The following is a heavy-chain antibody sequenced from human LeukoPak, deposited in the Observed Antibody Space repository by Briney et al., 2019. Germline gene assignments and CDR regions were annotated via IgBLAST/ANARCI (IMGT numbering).Heavy chain of an antibody. CDR3: ARGITMVRGVILNYYYFGMDV. CDR1: GGSFVVYY. J-gene: IGHJ6*02. CDR2: INNSGGA. Sequence: SETLSLTWAVCGGSFVVYYWSWIRPRPEEGLEWVGEINNSGGANYKPSLKSRATISVDTSNNEFSLKLSSVSAADTAVYFFARGITMVRGVILNYYYFGMDVWGQGTTVTVSS. D-gene: IGHD3-10*01. V-gene: IGHV4-34*01.